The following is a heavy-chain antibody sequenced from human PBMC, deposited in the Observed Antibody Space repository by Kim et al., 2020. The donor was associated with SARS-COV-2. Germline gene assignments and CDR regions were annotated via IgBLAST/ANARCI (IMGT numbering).Heavy chain of an antibody. V-gene: IGHV3-53*01. J-gene: IGHJ4*02. Sequence: GKGRFPISRDNSKNTLYLQMNSLRAEDTAVYYCARAQYSSSSGVYYFDYWGQGTLVTVSS. D-gene: IGHD6-6*01. CDR3: ARAQYSSSSGVYYFDY.